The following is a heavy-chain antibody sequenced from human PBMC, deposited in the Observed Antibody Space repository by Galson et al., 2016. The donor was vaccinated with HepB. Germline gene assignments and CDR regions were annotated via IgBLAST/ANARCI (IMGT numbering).Heavy chain of an antibody. CDR2: IYPGDSDT. CDR1: GYNFTHYW. J-gene: IGHJ6*02. CDR3: VRHFNTDDYYGMDV. V-gene: IGHV5-51*01. Sequence: QSGAEVKKPGESLKISCQTSGYNFTHYWIGWVRQMPGKGLEWMGIIYPGDSDTVYSPSFQGQVTISADKSISTAYLQWSSLKASDTAMYYCVRHFNTDDYYGMDVWGQGTSVTVSS. D-gene: IGHD2/OR15-2a*01.